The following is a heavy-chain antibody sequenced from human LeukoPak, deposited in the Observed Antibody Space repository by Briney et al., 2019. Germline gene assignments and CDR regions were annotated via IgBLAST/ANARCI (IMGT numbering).Heavy chain of an antibody. CDR1: GGTFSSYA. Sequence: ASVQVSCKASGGTFSSYAIRGVRQAPGQGLEWMGVIIPIFGTANYAQKFQGRVTITADKSTSTAYMELSSLRSEDTAVYYCASMVVDTAMVDYWGQGTLVTVSS. D-gene: IGHD5-18*01. CDR2: IIPIFGTA. CDR3: ASMVVDTAMVDY. J-gene: IGHJ4*02. V-gene: IGHV1-69*06.